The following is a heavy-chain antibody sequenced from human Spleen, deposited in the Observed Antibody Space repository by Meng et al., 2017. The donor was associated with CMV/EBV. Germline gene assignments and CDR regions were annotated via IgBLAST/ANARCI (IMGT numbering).Heavy chain of an antibody. Sequence: SGPGLVTPSETLSLTFSVSGGSISSVYWSWIRQPAGKGLGWIGRIYTSGSTNYNPSLKSRVTMSVDTSKNQISLRLRSVTAADTAVYYCATGSGDFDHWGQGTLVTVSS. J-gene: IGHJ4*02. CDR2: IYTSGST. V-gene: IGHV4-4*07. D-gene: IGHD1-26*01. CDR3: ATGSGDFDH. CDR1: GGSISSVY.